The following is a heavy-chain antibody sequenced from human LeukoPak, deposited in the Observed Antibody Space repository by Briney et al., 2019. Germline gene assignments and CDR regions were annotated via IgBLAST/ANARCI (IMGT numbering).Heavy chain of an antibody. CDR1: GFTFSSYS. Sequence: GGSLRLSCAASGFTFSSYSMNWVRQAPGKGLEWVSAISGSGGSTYYADSVKGRFTIPRDNSKNTLYLQMNSLRAEDTAVYYCAKDRWTVTSPNFDYWGQGTLVTVSS. CDR2: ISGSGGST. D-gene: IGHD4-17*01. CDR3: AKDRWTVTSPNFDY. V-gene: IGHV3-23*01. J-gene: IGHJ4*02.